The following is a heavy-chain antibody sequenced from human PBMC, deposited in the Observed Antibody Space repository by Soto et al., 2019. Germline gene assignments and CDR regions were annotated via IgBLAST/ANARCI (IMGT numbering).Heavy chain of an antibody. CDR2: ISYDGSQK. CDR1: GFTFSSYG. V-gene: IGHV3-30*18. J-gene: IGHJ4*02. Sequence: GGSLRLSCAASGFTFSSYGMHWVRQAPGKGLEWVGLISYDGSQKQYGDSVKGRFTISRDNSKNTLYLQMNSLTPEDTALYYYAKEHVIVGSAQVDSWGQGTLVTVSS. CDR3: AKEHVIVGSAQVDS. D-gene: IGHD1-26*01.